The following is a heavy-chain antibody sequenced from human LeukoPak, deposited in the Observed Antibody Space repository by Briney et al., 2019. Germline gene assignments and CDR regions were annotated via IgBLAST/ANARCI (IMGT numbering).Heavy chain of an antibody. CDR2: IKSDGST. Sequence: GGSLRLSCAASGFTFSTYWMHWVRQAPGKGLVWVSRIKSDGSTNYADSVKGRFTISRDNAKNTVSLQMNSLRPEDTGVYYCARDVMAVAGTLGFDCWGQGALVTVSS. CDR1: GFTFSTYW. V-gene: IGHV3-74*01. D-gene: IGHD6-19*01. CDR3: ARDVMAVAGTLGFDC. J-gene: IGHJ4*02.